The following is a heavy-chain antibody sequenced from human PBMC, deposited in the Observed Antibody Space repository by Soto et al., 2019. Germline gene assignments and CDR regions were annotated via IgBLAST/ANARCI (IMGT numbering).Heavy chain of an antibody. D-gene: IGHD2-8*02. CDR1: VGSIRSGGYS. V-gene: IGHV4-30-2*01. Sequence: PXXTLPLTCAVSVGSIRSGGYSWSWIRQPRGAGLERIGXINHSXRPNHTPSLKXXVTISADXXKNQFSLKMPSVPAADPAVYYCARDKITGLFDYWGQETLVTVSS. CDR3: ARDKITGLFDY. J-gene: IGHJ4*02. CDR2: INHSXRP.